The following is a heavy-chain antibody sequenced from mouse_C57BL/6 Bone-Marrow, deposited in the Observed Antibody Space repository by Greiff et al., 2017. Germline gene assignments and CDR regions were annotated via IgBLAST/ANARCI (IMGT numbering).Heavy chain of an antibody. J-gene: IGHJ3*01. Sequence: QVQLQQPGAELVKPGASVKLSCKASGYTFTSYWMQWVKQRPGQGLEWVGEIDTSDSYTNYNQKFKGKATLTVDTSSSTAYMQLSSLTSEDSAVYYCARPWGNWGQGTLVTVSA. CDR3: ARPWGN. V-gene: IGHV1-50*01. CDR2: IDTSDSYT. CDR1: GYTFTSYW.